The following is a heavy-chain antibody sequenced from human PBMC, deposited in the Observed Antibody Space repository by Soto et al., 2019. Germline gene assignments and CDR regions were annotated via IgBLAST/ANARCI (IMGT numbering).Heavy chain of an antibody. J-gene: IGHJ6*03. D-gene: IGHD2-2*01. CDR3: ARKFLGYCSSAGCYAHNYYYYMDV. Sequence: ASVKVSCKASGYTFTSYGISWVRQAPGQGLEWMGWISAYNGNTNYAQKLQGRVTMTTDTSTSTAYMELRSLRSDDTAVYYCARKFLGYCSSAGCYAHNYYYYMDVWGKGTTVTVSS. CDR2: ISAYNGNT. CDR1: GYTFTSYG. V-gene: IGHV1-18*01.